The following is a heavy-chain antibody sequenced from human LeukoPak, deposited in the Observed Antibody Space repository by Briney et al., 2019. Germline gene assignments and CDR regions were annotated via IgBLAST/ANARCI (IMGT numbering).Heavy chain of an antibody. CDR1: GGSISSGDYY. V-gene: IGHV4-30-4*01. CDR2: IYYSGGT. CDR3: ARASPDYEDY. J-gene: IGHJ4*02. D-gene: IGHD4-17*01. Sequence: SETLSLTCTVSGGSISSGDYYWSWIRQPPGKGLEWIGYIYYSGGTYYNPSLKSRVTISVDTSKNQFSLKLSSVTAADTAVYYCARASPDYEDYWGQGTLVTVSS.